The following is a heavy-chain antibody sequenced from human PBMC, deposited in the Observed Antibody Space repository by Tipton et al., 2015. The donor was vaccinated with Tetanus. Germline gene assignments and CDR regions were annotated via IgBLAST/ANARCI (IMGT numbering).Heavy chain of an antibody. CDR2: IKQDGSAQ. J-gene: IGHJ3*02. D-gene: IGHD3-16*01. Sequence: SLRLSCVASGFTFRNYCMTWIRQAPGKGLEWVANIKQDGSAQNFVDSVKGRFTFSRDNDKNSLYLQVNNLRVEDTAVYYCARAISSRWGKHDAFDIWGQGTTVTVSS. CDR3: ARAISSRWGKHDAFDI. CDR1: GFTFRNYC. V-gene: IGHV3-7*01.